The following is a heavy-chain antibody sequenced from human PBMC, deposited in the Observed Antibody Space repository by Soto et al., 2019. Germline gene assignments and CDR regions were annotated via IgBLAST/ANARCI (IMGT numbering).Heavy chain of an antibody. Sequence: GGSLRLSCAASGFTFSSYSMNWVRQAPGKGLEYVSAISPTGDYTHYSDSVRGRFIVSRDNSKTTVFLQMGSLRDEDMAIYYCARRFCVGLDCDSGYDLWGQGTLVTVSS. CDR2: ISPTGDYT. V-gene: IGHV3-64*02. D-gene: IGHD2-21*01. J-gene: IGHJ4*02. CDR3: ARRFCVGLDCDSGYDL. CDR1: GFTFSSYS.